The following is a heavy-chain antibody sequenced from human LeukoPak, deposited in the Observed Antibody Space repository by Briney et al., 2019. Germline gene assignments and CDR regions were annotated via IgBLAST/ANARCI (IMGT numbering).Heavy chain of an antibody. D-gene: IGHD1-26*01. J-gene: IGHJ4*02. V-gene: IGHV6-1*01. CDR1: GDSVSSSTAT. CDR2: TYYRSKWYT. Sequence: SQILSLTCAISGDSVSSSTATWSWIRQSPSRGLEWLGRTYYRSKWYTDYAVSVQSRIFITPDTSKNQFSLQLISVTPEDTAVYYCTRASARCSGTICHFSSWGPGTVVTVSS. CDR3: TRASARCSGTICHFSS.